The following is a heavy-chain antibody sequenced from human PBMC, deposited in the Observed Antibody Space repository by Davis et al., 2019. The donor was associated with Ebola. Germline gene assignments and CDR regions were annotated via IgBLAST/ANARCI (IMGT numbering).Heavy chain of an antibody. CDR3: ALPPYDSAVLDNY. CDR2: IYTGDSDT. D-gene: IGHD3-22*01. CDR1: GNSFSSHW. J-gene: IGHJ4*02. Sequence: PGGSLRLSCKDSGNSFSSHWIGWVRQMPGKGLEWMGIIYTGDSDTRYSPSFRGQVTISADKSINTAYLQWSSLKASDTAMYYCALPPYDSAVLDNYWGQGTLVTVFS. V-gene: IGHV5-51*01.